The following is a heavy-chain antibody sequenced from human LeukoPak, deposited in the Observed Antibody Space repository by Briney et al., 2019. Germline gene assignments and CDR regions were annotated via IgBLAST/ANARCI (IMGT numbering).Heavy chain of an antibody. CDR2: ISSSGSTI. CDR3: ARSFMVRGVVDDAFDI. D-gene: IGHD3-10*01. J-gene: IGHJ3*02. Sequence: PGGSLRLSCAASGFTFSDYYMNWIRQAPGKGLEWVSYISSSGSTIYYADSVKGRFTISRDNGKNSLYLQMNSLRAEDTAVYHCARSFMVRGVVDDAFDIWGQGTMVTVSS. CDR1: GFTFSDYY. V-gene: IGHV3-11*04.